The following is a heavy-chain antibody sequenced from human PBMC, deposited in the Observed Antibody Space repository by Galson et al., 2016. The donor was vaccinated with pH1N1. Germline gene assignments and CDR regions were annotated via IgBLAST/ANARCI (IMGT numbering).Heavy chain of an antibody. D-gene: IGHD2/OR15-2a*01. CDR1: GYTFTTYW. CDR2: IYPGDSET. J-gene: IGHJ4*02. CDR3: ARRSTELGLDY. Sequence: SGAEVKKPGESLKISCPASGYTFTTYWIGWVRQMPGKGLEWMGIIYPGDSETKYSPSFEGQVTFSVDKSKNTAYLHWSSLKASDTAIYYCARRSTELGLDYWGQGVLVTVSS. V-gene: IGHV5-51*03.